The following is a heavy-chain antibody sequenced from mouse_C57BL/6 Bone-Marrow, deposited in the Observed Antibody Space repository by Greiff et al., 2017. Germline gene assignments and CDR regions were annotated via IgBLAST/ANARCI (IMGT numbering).Heavy chain of an antibody. CDR3: ARYSTVVATDYVDY. D-gene: IGHD1-1*01. Sequence: EVQVVESGGGLVQPGGSLSLSCAASGFTFTDYYMSWVRQPPGKALEWLGFIRNKANGYTTEYSASVKGRFTISRDNSQSILYLQMNALRAEDSATYYCARYSTVVATDYVDYWGQGTTLTVSS. V-gene: IGHV7-3*01. J-gene: IGHJ2*01. CDR1: GFTFTDYY. CDR2: IRNKANGYTT.